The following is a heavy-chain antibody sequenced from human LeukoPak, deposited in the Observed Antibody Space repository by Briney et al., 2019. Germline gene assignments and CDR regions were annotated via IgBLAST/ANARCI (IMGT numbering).Heavy chain of an antibody. J-gene: IGHJ2*01. Sequence: PSETLSLTCTVSGGSISSGGYYWSWIRQHPGKGLEWIGYNTYYNPSLKSRVTISVDTSKNQFSLKLTSVTAADTAVYHCARAVLTPSGYVWYFDLWGRGTLVTVSS. CDR2: NT. D-gene: IGHD3-3*01. V-gene: IGHV4-31*03. CDR3: ARAVLTPSGYVWYFDL. CDR1: GGSISSGGYY.